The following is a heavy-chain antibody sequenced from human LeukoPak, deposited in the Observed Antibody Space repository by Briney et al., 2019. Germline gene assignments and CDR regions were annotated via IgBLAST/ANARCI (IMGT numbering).Heavy chain of an antibody. CDR1: GFTFSSYV. V-gene: IGHV3-23*01. CDR3: AKGGGGPLVYYHYGMDV. J-gene: IGHJ6*02. CDR2: IGDSGFST. Sequence: PGGSLRLSCAASGFTFSSYVMSWVRQAPGKGLEWVSAIGDSGFSTLYVDSLKGRFTNSRDNSKNTLSLQMNSLRAEDTAVYYCAKGGGGPLVYYHYGMDVWGQGTTVTVSS. D-gene: IGHD2-8*02.